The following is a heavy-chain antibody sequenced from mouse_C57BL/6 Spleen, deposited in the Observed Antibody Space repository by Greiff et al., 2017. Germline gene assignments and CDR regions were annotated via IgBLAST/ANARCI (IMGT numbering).Heavy chain of an antibody. CDR3: ARGGDKTDGYFDV. V-gene: IGHV1-54*01. CDR1: GYAFTNYL. CDR2: INPGSGGT. Sequence: VQLQQSGAELVRPGTSVKVSCKASGYAFTNYLIEWVKQRPGQGLEWIGVINPGSGGTNYNEKFKGKATLTADKSSSSAYMQLSSLTSEDSAVYFCARGGDKTDGYFDVWGTGTTVTVSS. J-gene: IGHJ1*03.